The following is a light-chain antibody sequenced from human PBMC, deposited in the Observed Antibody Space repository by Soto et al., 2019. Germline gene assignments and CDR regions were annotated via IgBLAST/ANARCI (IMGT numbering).Light chain of an antibody. CDR2: GAS. Sequence: EIVLTQSPGTLSLSPGERATLSCRASQSVSSNYLAWYQQRPGQAPRLLIYGASTRATGIPARFSGSGSGTEFTLTISSLQSEDFAVYYCQQYSIWRTFGQGTKVEIK. V-gene: IGKV3-15*01. CDR3: QQYSIWRT. J-gene: IGKJ1*01. CDR1: QSVSSN.